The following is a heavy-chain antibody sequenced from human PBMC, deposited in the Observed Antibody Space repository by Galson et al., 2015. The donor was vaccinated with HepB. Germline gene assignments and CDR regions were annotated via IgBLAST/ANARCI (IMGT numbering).Heavy chain of an antibody. CDR1: GFTFSSYA. V-gene: IGHV3-30-3*01. CDR3: ARDPYDSSGYSGFDY. D-gene: IGHD3-22*01. Sequence: SLRLSCAASGFTFSSYAMHWVRQAPGKGLEWVAVISYDGSNKYYADSVKGRFTISRDNSKNTLYLQMNSLRAEDTAVYYCARDPYDSSGYSGFDYWGQGTLVTVSS. CDR2: ISYDGSNK. J-gene: IGHJ4*02.